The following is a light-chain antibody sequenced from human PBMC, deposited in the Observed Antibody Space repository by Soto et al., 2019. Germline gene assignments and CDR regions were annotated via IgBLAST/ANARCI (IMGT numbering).Light chain of an antibody. CDR3: QQRSNGLT. CDR2: DAS. J-gene: IGKJ4*01. CDR1: QGVSSY. V-gene: IGKV3-11*01. Sequence: EIVLTQSPATLSLSPGERATLSCRASQGVSSYLAWYQQKSGQAPRLLIYDASNRATDIPDRFSGSGSGTDFTLTISSLEPEDLSLYYCQQRSNGLTFGGGTRVEIK.